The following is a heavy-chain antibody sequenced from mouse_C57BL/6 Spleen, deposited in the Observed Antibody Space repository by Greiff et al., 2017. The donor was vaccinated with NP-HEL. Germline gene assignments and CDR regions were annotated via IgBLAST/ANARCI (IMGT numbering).Heavy chain of an antibody. CDR3: ARDGDGQAWFAY. D-gene: IGHD2-13*01. CDR1: VSSFPGSF. J-gene: IGHJ3*01. V-gene: IGHV1-20*01. Sequence: VQLQQSVPELVKPGSSVPLSCPASVSSFPGSFLPFFLPRPCTSLEWIGRINPYNGDTFYNQKFKGKATLTVDKSSSTAHMELRSLTSEDSAVYYCARDGDGQAWFAYWGQGTLVTVSA. CDR2: INPYNGDT.